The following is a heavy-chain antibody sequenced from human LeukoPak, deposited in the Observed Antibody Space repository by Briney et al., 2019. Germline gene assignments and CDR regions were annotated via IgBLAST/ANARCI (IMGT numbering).Heavy chain of an antibody. CDR2: IYSSGST. CDR3: ASLWAAAGTWDYYYYMDV. D-gene: IGHD6-13*01. Sequence: SETLSLTCTVSGGSISSYYWSWIRQPPGKGLEWIGYIYSSGSTNYNPSLKSQVTISVYPSKNQFSLKLSSVTAADTAVYYCASLWAAAGTWDYYYYMDVWGKGNTVTVSS. V-gene: IGHV4-59*01. CDR1: GGSISSYY. J-gene: IGHJ6*03.